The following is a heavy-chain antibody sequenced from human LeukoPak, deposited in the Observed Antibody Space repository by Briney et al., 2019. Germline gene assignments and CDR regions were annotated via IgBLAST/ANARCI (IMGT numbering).Heavy chain of an antibody. J-gene: IGHJ4*02. CDR1: GYTFTSYY. CDR3: ARDYCTNGVCYPWTD. Sequence: ASVKVSCKASGYTFTSYYMHWVRQAPGQGLEWMGIINPSGGSTSYAQKFQGRVTMTRDTSTSTVYMELSSLRSEDTAVYYCARDYCTNGVCYPWTDWGQGTLITVSS. D-gene: IGHD2-8*01. CDR2: INPSGGST. V-gene: IGHV1-46*01.